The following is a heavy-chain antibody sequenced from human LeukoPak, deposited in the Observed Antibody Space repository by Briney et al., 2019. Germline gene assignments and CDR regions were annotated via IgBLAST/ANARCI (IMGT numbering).Heavy chain of an antibody. CDR3: TRDEELYYDFWSGYYGAPVDYFDY. V-gene: IGHV3-49*04. CDR1: GLTFGDYA. CDR2: IRSKAYGGTT. J-gene: IGHJ4*02. Sequence: GGSLRLSCTASGLTFGDYAMSWVRQAPGKGLEWVGFIRSKAYGGTTEYAASVKGRFTISRDDSKSIAYLQMNSLKTEDTAVYYCTRDEELYYDFWSGYYGAPVDYFDYWGQGTLVTVSS. D-gene: IGHD3-3*01.